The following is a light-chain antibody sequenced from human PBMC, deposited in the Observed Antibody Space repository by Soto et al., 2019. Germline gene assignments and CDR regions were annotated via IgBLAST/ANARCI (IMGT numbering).Light chain of an antibody. Sequence: DIQMTQSPSTLSASVGDRVTITCRASQTIDSWLAWYQQRPGKPPNLLIYKASTLASGVPSRFSGSGSGTEFTLTISSLQSDDFATYYCQHYNSYSEAFGQGTKVDI. V-gene: IGKV1-5*03. CDR2: KAS. CDR3: QHYNSYSEA. CDR1: QTIDSW. J-gene: IGKJ1*01.